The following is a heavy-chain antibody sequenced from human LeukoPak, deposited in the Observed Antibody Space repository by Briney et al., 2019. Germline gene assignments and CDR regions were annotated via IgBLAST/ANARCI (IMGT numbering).Heavy chain of an antibody. J-gene: IGHJ6*02. CDR3: ARDREGDGIVGAQATGYYGMDV. D-gene: IGHD1-26*01. V-gene: IGHV3-30-3*01. Sequence: GGSLRLSCAASGFTFSSYAMSWVRQAPGKGLEWVAVISYDGSNKYYADSVKGRFTISRDNSKNTLYLQMNSLRAEDTAVYYCARDREGDGIVGAQATGYYGMDVWGQGTTVTVSS. CDR2: ISYDGSNK. CDR1: GFTFSSYA.